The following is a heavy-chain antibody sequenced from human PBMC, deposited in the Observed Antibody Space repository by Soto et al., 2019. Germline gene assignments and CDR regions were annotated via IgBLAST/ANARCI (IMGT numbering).Heavy chain of an antibody. CDR1: GGSISSGNYY. J-gene: IGHJ4*02. CDR3: AREKVWDYYDSSGFPDY. CDR2: IDYTGST. Sequence: QVQLQESGPGLVKPSQTLSLTCTVSGGSISSGNYYWSWIRQHPGKGLVWIGYIDYTGSTYYNPSLKSRLTISVDTSKNQFSLKLSSVTAADTAVYYCAREKVWDYYDSSGFPDYWGQGALVTVSS. D-gene: IGHD3-22*01. V-gene: IGHV4-31*03.